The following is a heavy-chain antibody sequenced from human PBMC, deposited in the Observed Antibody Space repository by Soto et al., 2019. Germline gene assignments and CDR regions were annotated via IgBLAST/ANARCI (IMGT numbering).Heavy chain of an antibody. Sequence: ASVKVSCKASGYTFTSYDINWVRKTTGQGLEWMGWMNHNKGNTGYAQKFQGRVTMSRNTSISTAYMELSSLRSEDTAVYYCARGHPQQLVSVGWGQGTQVTVSS. CDR1: GYTFTSYD. D-gene: IGHD6-13*01. J-gene: IGHJ4*02. CDR2: MNHNKGNT. V-gene: IGHV1-8*01. CDR3: ARGHPQQLVSVG.